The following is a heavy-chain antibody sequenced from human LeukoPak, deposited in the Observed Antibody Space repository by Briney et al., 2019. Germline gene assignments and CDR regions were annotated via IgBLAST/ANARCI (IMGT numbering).Heavy chain of an antibody. D-gene: IGHD4/OR15-4a*01. CDR3: AREVRQNWFDP. Sequence: QAGGSLRLSCAASGFTFSSYWMHWVRQASGKGLVWVSRINSDGSFTRYADSVKGRFTISRDNAKNTLYLQMNSLRADDTAVYYCAREVRQNWFDPWGQGTLVTVSS. CDR1: GFTFSSYW. J-gene: IGHJ5*02. CDR2: INSDGSFT. V-gene: IGHV3-74*01.